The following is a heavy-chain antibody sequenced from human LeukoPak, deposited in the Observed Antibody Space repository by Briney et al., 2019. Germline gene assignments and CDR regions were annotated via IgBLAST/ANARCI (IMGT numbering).Heavy chain of an antibody. CDR2: IYHSGST. J-gene: IGHJ5*02. D-gene: IGHD3-10*01. Sequence: SETLSLTCTVSGYSISSGYYWGWIQQPPGKGLEWIGSIYHSGSTYYNPSLKSRVTISVDTSKNQFSLKLSSVTAADTAVYYCARPYGSGSYYNPWGQGTLVTVSS. CDR1: GYSISSGYY. V-gene: IGHV4-38-2*02. CDR3: ARPYGSGSYYNP.